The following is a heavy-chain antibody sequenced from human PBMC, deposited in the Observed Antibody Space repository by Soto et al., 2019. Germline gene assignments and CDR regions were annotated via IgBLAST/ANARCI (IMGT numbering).Heavy chain of an antibody. CDR2: IYSGGST. D-gene: IGHD3-22*01. V-gene: IGHV3-53*05. J-gene: IGHJ4*02. CDR3: AREMYYDSSGSLCY. Sequence: GGSLRLSCAASGFTVSSNYMSWVRQAPGKGLEWVSVIYSGGSTYYADSVKGRFTISRDNSKNTLYLQMNSLRAEDTAVYYCAREMYYDSSGSLCYWGQGTLVTVSS. CDR1: GFTVSSNY.